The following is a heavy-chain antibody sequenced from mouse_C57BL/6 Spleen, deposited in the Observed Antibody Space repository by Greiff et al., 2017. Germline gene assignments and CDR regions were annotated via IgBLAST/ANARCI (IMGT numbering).Heavy chain of an antibody. J-gene: IGHJ2*01. CDR1: GYTFTGYW. CDR3: ARRITTVDFDY. CDR2: INPSSGYT. Sequence: QVQLQQSGAELAKPGASVKLSCKASGYTFTGYWMHWVKQRPGQGLDWIGYINPSSGYTTYNQKFKDKATLTADKSSSTAYMQLSSLTYEDSAVYDCARRITTVDFDYWGQGTTLTVSS. V-gene: IGHV1-7*01. D-gene: IGHD1-1*01.